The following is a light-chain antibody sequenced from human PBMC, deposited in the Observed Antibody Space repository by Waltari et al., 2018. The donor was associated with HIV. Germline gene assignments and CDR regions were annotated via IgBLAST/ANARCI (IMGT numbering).Light chain of an antibody. V-gene: IGKV1-5*03. CDR2: RAS. CDR1: QSISSW. Sequence: DIQMTQSPSTLSASVGHSVTITCRASQSISSWLAWYQQKPGKAPKLLIYRASSLESGVPSRFSGSGSGTEFSLTISSLQPDDFATYYCQQFDSSPYTFGQGTKLEIK. J-gene: IGKJ2*01. CDR3: QQFDSSPYT.